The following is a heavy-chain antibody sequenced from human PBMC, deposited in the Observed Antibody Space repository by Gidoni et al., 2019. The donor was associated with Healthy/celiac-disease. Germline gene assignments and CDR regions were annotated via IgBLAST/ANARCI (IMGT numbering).Heavy chain of an antibody. CDR3: ARDGRYCSSTSCLRDYYYGMDV. CDR2: ISSSSSYT. Sequence: QVQLVESGGGLVKPGGSLRLSCAASGFPFRDYYMIWIRQAPGKGLEWVSYISSSSSYTNYADSVKGRFTISRDNAKNSLYLQMNSLRAEDTAVYYCARDGRYCSSTSCLRDYYYGMDVWGQGTTVTVSS. D-gene: IGHD2-2*01. J-gene: IGHJ6*02. CDR1: GFPFRDYY. V-gene: IGHV3-11*06.